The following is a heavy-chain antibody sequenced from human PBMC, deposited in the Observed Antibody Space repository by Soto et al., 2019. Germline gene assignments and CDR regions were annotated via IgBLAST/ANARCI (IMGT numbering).Heavy chain of an antibody. D-gene: IGHD1-7*01. Sequence: QVQLVQSRAEVKKPGASVKVSCKASGYTFSDHDINWVRQASGQGPEWLGWMNPNSGDTGYAQNFQGRVTMTRDTSKRTAYMELSSLRSEDTAVYYCARVGGSWNYDYFDYWVQGTLVTVSS. V-gene: IGHV1-8*01. J-gene: IGHJ4*02. CDR1: GYTFSDHD. CDR2: MNPNSGDT. CDR3: ARVGGSWNYDYFDY.